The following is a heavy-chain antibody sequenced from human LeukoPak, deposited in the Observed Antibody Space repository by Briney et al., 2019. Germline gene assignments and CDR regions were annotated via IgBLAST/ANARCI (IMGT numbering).Heavy chain of an antibody. Sequence: GGSLRLSCAASGFTFSSYAMHWVRQAPGKGLEWVAVISYDGSNKYYVDSVKGRFTISRDNSKNTLYLQMNSLRAEDTAVYYCARDRTPNYYYGMDVWGQGITVTVSS. J-gene: IGHJ6*02. CDR2: ISYDGSNK. V-gene: IGHV3-30*04. CDR1: GFTFSSYA. CDR3: ARDRTPNYYYGMDV.